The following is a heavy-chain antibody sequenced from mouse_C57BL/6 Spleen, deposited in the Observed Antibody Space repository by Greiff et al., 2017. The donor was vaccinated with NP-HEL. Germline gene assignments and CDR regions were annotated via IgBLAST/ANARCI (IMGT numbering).Heavy chain of an antibody. CDR1: GYTFTDYY. V-gene: IGHV1-19*01. Sequence: EVQLQQSGPVLVKPGASVKMSCKASGYTFTDYYMNWVKQSHGKSLEWIGVINPYNGGTSYNQKFKGKATLTVDKSSSTAYMELNSLTSEDSAVYYCARSWDVHFDYWGQGTTLTVSS. CDR2: INPYNGGT. D-gene: IGHD4-1*01. CDR3: ARSWDVHFDY. J-gene: IGHJ2*01.